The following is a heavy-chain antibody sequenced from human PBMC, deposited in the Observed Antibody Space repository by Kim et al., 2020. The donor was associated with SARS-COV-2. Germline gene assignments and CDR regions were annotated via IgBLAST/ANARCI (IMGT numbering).Heavy chain of an antibody. Sequence: YAGYVKSRLTINPDTSKNKFSLQLNSVTPEDTAVYYCARLIGTQDYGMDVWGQGTTVTVSS. J-gene: IGHJ6*02. V-gene: IGHV6-1*01. D-gene: IGHD1-20*01. CDR3: ARLIGTQDYGMDV.